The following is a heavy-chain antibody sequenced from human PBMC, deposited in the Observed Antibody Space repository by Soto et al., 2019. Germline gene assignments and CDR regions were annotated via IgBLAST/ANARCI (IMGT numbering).Heavy chain of an antibody. Sequence: PGGSLRLSCATSGFTFSSYWMSWVRQAPGNGLEWVANINQDGSEKYYLDSVKGRFTISRDNAKNSLYLQVNSLRAEDTAVYYCAKRKEVYYYGMDGWGQGTTVTFSS. CDR3: AKRKEVYYYGMDG. CDR2: INQDGSEK. CDR1: GFTFSSYW. J-gene: IGHJ6*02. V-gene: IGHV3-7*01.